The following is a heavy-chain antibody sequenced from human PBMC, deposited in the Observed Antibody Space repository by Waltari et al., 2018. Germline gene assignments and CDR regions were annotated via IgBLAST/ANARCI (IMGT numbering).Heavy chain of an antibody. Sequence: EVQLVESGGGLVQPGGSLRLSCAASGFTFSSYWMHWVRQAPGKGLVWVSRIKRDGSSTSYADSVKGRFTISRDNAKNTLYLQMNSLRAEDTAVYYCARAYSSGFRFDPWGQGTLVTVSS. J-gene: IGHJ5*02. D-gene: IGHD6-19*01. V-gene: IGHV3-74*01. CDR3: ARAYSSGFRFDP. CDR1: GFTFSSYW. CDR2: IKRDGSST.